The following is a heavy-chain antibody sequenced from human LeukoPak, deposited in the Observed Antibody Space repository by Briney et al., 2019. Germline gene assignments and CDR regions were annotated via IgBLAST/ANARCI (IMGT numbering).Heavy chain of an antibody. D-gene: IGHD3-22*01. CDR3: ARDSVVVNPYYYYYMDV. Sequence: GGSLRLSCAASGFTFSSYSMNWVRQAPGKGLEWVSYISSSSSTIYYADSVKGRFTISRDNAKNSLYLQMNSLRAEDTAVYYCARDSVVVNPYYYYYMDVWGKGTTVTVSS. CDR2: ISSSSSTI. J-gene: IGHJ6*03. V-gene: IGHV3-48*01. CDR1: GFTFSSYS.